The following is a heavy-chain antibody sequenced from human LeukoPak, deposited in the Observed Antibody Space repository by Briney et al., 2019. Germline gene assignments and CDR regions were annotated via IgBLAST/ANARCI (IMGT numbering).Heavy chain of an antibody. V-gene: IGHV3-30*18. D-gene: IGHD6-25*01. CDR2: ISYDGSNK. CDR1: GFTFSSYG. J-gene: IGHJ4*02. CDR3: AKENGIAAGTLDY. Sequence: PGRSLRLSCAASGFTFSSYGMHWVRQAPGKGLERVAVISYDGSNKYYADSVKGRFTISRDNSKNTLYLQMNSLRAEDTAVYYCAKENGIAAGTLDYWGQGTLVTVSS.